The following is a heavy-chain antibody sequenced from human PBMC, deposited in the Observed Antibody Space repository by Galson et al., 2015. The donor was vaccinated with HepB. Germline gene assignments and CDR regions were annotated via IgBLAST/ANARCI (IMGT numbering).Heavy chain of an antibody. CDR1: GFSFSSYW. V-gene: IGHV3-74*01. Sequence: SLRLSCAASGFSFSSYWMYWVRQAPGKGLVWVSRINSDGSSTSYADSVKGRVTIPRDNAKNTLYLQMSGLRAEDTAVYYCASLDGYNYHYWGQGTLVTVYS. CDR3: ASLDGYNYHY. CDR2: INSDGSST. D-gene: IGHD5-24*01. J-gene: IGHJ4*02.